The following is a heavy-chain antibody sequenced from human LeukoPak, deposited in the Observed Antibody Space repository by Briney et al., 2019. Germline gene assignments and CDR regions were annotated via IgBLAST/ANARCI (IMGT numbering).Heavy chain of an antibody. CDR1: GYTFTGYY. CDR3: ARGYGSGSYSAFDI. D-gene: IGHD3-10*01. Sequence: GASVKVSFKASGYTFTGYYMHWVRQAPGQGLEWMGWINPNSGGTNYAQKFQGRVNMTRDTSNSTAYMELSRLRSVDTDVYYCARGYGSGSYSAFDIWGQGTMVTVSS. J-gene: IGHJ3*02. CDR2: INPNSGGT. V-gene: IGHV1-2*02.